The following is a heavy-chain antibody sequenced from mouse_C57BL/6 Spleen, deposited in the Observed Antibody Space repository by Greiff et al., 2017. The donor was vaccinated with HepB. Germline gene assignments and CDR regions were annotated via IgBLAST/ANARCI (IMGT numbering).Heavy chain of an antibody. D-gene: IGHD1-1*01. J-gene: IGHJ1*03. CDR2: IYPGDGDT. CDR3: ARRLYYGSSYDPVCFDV. V-gene: IGHV1-80*01. Sequence: VQLQESGAELVKPGASVKISCKASGYAFSSYWMNWVKQRPGKGLEWIGQIYPGDGDTNYNGKFKGKATLTADKSSSTAYRQLSSLTSEDSAVYFCARRLYYGSSYDPVCFDVWGTGTTVTVSS. CDR1: GYAFSSYW.